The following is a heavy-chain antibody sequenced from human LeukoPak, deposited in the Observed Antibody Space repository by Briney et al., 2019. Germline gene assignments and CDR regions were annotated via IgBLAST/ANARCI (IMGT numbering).Heavy chain of an antibody. Sequence: SETLSLTCTVSGGSVSSGSYYWSWIRQPPGKGLEWIGYIYYSGSTNYNPSLKSRVTISVDTSKYQFSLKLSSVTAADTAVYYCARGPFRWSSLNFDYWGQGTLVTVSS. J-gene: IGHJ4*02. CDR3: ARGPFRWSSLNFDY. D-gene: IGHD2/OR15-2a*01. CDR2: IYYSGST. CDR1: GGSVSSGSYY. V-gene: IGHV4-61*01.